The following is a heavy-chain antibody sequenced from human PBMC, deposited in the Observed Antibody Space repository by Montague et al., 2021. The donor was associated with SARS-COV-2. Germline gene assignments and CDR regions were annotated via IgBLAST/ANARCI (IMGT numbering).Heavy chain of an antibody. D-gene: IGHD6-19*01. CDR3: ARIAMAATFDS. CDR2: IYYTGGT. J-gene: IGHJ4*02. CDR1: GGSISPYY. Sequence: SETLSLTCTVSGGSISPYYWNWVRQPPGKGLEWMGYIYYTGGTKYNPSLKSRVSTSVDTSRNQFSLRLTSVGAADTAVYYCARIAMAATFDSWGQGALVTVSS. V-gene: IGHV4-59*13.